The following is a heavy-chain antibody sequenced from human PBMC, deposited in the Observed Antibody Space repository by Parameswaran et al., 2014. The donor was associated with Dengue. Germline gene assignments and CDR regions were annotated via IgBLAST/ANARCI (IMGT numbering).Heavy chain of an antibody. CDR3: ASRIAVAGVRRAFDIWGQGTMAGVRRAFDI. V-gene: IGHV3-53*01. Sequence: VRQAPGRAGVGLSIYSAGSTYYADSVKGRFTISRDNSKNTLYLQMNSLRAEDTAVYYCASRIAVAGVRRAFDIWGQGTMAGVRRAFDIWGQGTMVTVSS. J-gene: IGHJ3*02. D-gene: IGHD6-19*01. CDR2: YSAGST.